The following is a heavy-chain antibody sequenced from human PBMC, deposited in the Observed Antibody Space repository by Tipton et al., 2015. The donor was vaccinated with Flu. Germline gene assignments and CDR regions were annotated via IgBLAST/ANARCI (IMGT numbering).Heavy chain of an antibody. D-gene: IGHD2-15*01. CDR2: IYHSGST. CDR3: ARFAFGYCGGGSCSSVGWYFDL. V-gene: IGHV4-4*01. Sequence: SLRLSCAVSGASIRSSNWWSWVRQPPGKGLEWIGEIYHSGSTKYKPSLKSRVTISVDKSKNQFSLKLNSVTAADTAVYFCARFAFGYCGGGSCSSVGWYFDLWGRGTLVAVSS. J-gene: IGHJ2*01. CDR1: GASIRSSNW.